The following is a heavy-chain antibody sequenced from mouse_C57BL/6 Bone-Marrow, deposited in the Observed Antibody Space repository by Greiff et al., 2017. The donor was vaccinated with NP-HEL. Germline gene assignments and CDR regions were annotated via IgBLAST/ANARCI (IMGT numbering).Heavy chain of an antibody. CDR3: ARGAFITTVVGPYYYAMDY. CDR1: GYTFTDYY. CDR2: INPYNGGT. D-gene: IGHD1-1*01. Sequence: EVQLQQSGPVLVKPGASVKMSCKASGYTFTDYYMNWVKQSHGKSLEWIGVINPYNGGTSYNQKFKGKATLTVDKSSSTAYMELNSLTSEDSAVYYCARGAFITTVVGPYYYAMDYWGQGTSVTVSS. V-gene: IGHV1-19*01. J-gene: IGHJ4*01.